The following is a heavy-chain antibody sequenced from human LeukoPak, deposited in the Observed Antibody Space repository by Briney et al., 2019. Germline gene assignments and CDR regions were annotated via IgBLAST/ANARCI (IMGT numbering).Heavy chain of an antibody. CDR2: ISSFGSFT. CDR1: GFTFSDSY. CDR3: ARGSIGYFDY. V-gene: IGHV3-11*06. Sequence: GGSLRLSCAASGFTFSDSYMSWIRQAPGKGLEWVSYISSFGSFTNYAASVKGRFTISRENAKNSLYLQMNSLRAGDTAVYYCARGSIGYFDYWGQGTLVTVSS. J-gene: IGHJ4*02.